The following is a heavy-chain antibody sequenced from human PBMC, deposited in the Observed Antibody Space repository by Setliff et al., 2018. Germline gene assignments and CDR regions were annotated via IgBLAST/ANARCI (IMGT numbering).Heavy chain of an antibody. J-gene: IGHJ6*02. D-gene: IGHD2-21*02. Sequence: GGSLRLSCAASGFTFSSYWMSWVRQAPGKGLEWVANIKQDGSEKYYVDSVKGRFTISRDNAKNSLYLQMNSLRAEDTAVYYCARNWATAQHYYYGMDVWGQGTTVTVSS. CDR1: GFTFSSYW. V-gene: IGHV3-7*01. CDR2: IKQDGSEK. CDR3: ARNWATAQHYYYGMDV.